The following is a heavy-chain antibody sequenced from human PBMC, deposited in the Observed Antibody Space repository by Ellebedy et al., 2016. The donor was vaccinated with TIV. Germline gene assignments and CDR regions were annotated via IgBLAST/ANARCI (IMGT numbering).Heavy chain of an antibody. CDR1: GFTFSNYW. CDR2: IISDGSIT. CDR3: ARSFDPAAPFDY. J-gene: IGHJ4*02. D-gene: IGHD3-9*01. V-gene: IGHV3-74*01. Sequence: PGGSLRLSCAASGFTFSNYWMHWVRQAPGKGLVWVSRIISDGSITNYADSVKGRFTISRDNAKNSLYLQMNSLRAEDTAVYYCARSFDPAAPFDYWGQGTLVTVSS.